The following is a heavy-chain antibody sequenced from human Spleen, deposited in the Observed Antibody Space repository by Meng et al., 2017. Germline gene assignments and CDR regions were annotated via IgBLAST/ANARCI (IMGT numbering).Heavy chain of an antibody. Sequence: QVTVTEWGSGLLKPSETLSLTCVVSVGSFSDYYWSWIRQPPGKGLEWIGEINHSGSTNYNPSLESRATISVDTSQNNLSLKLSSVTAADSAVYYCARGPTTMAHDFDYWGQGTLVTVSS. J-gene: IGHJ4*02. CDR1: VGSFSDYY. CDR2: INHSGST. V-gene: IGHV4-34*01. CDR3: ARGPTTMAHDFDY. D-gene: IGHD4-11*01.